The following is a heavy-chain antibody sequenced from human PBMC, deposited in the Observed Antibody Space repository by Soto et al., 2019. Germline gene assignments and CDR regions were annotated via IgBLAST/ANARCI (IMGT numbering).Heavy chain of an antibody. CDR1: GGTFSSYA. CDR3: ARYHPPQSSYSPFGP. V-gene: IGHV1-69*13. D-gene: IGHD2-21*01. CDR2: IIPIFGTA. Sequence: SVKVSCKASGGTFSSYAISWVRQAPGQGLEWMGGIIPIFGTANYAQKFQGRVTITADESTSTAYMELSSLRSEDTAVYYCARYHPPQSSYSPFGPWGQGNLVTVSS. J-gene: IGHJ5*02.